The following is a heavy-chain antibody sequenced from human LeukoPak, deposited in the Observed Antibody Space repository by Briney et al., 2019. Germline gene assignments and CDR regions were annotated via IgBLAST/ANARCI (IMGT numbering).Heavy chain of an antibody. J-gene: IGHJ3*02. CDR2: INHSGST. Sequence: SETLSLTCAVYGGSFSGYYWSWIRQPPGKGLEWIGEINHSGSTNYNPSLKSRVTISVDTSKNQFSLKLSSVTAADTAVYYCARDKTHYDFWSGYYTGSLGGPGNAFDIWGQGTMVTVSS. CDR3: ARDKTHYDFWSGYYTGSLGGPGNAFDI. D-gene: IGHD3-3*01. CDR1: GGSFSGYY. V-gene: IGHV4-34*01.